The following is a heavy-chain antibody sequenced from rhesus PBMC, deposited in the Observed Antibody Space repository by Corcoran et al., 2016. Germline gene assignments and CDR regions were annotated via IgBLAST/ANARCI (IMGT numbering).Heavy chain of an antibody. V-gene: IGHV2-152*01. CDR1: GFSLTPSGVG. D-gene: IGHD6-31*01. CDR2: IYWDAGK. CDR3: ARGSGSGWAGFDY. Sequence: QVTLKESGPALVKPTQTPTLTCTFSGFSLTPSGVGVGWIRQPHGKALEWLSLIYWDAGKRYSTSLKDRLTISKDTSKNQVVLTMTNMDPMDTATYYCARGSGSGWAGFDYWGQGVLVTVSS. J-gene: IGHJ4*01.